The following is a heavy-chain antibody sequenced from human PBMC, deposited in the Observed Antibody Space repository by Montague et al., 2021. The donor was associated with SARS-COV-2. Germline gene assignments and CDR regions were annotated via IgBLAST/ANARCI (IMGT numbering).Heavy chain of an antibody. CDR1: GDSISGYY. J-gene: IGHJ6*02. Sequence: SETLSLTCSVSGDSISGYYWGWIRQSAGQGLEWIGNIYNSGPTNYNPSLKSRVTISLDRAKNHFSLLLSSVTAADTATYYCGRDSVSYGLDVWGQGTTVTVSS. CDR3: GRDSVSYGLDV. CDR2: IYNSGPT. D-gene: IGHD3-16*01. V-gene: IGHV4-4*07.